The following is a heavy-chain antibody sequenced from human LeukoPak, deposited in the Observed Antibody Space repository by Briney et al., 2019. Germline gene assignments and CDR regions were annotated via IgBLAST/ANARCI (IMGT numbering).Heavy chain of an antibody. V-gene: IGHV5-51*01. CDR1: GYSFLSYC. CDR3: ARHVDYFYFMDV. Sequence: GEALKISCKGSGYSFLSYCIGWVRQMPGKGLEWMGIIYPGDSVTIYSPSFQGQVTISADNSISTAYVQWSSLKAADTAIYYCARHVDYFYFMDVWGKGTTVTISS. J-gene: IGHJ6*03. CDR2: IYPGDSVT.